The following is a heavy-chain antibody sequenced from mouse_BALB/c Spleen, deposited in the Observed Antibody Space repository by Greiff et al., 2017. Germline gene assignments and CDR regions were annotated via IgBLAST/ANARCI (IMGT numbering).Heavy chain of an antibody. J-gene: IGHJ3*01. CDR3: ARDDDAAWFAY. Sequence: QVQVVESGPGLVAPSQSLSITCTVSGFSLTSYGVHWVRQPPGKGLEWLGVIWAGGSTNYNSALMSRLSISKDNSKSQVFLKMNSLQTDDTAMYYCARDDDAAWFAYWGQGTLVTVSA. CDR2: IWAGGST. CDR1: GFSLTSYG. V-gene: IGHV2-9*02. D-gene: IGHD2-12*01.